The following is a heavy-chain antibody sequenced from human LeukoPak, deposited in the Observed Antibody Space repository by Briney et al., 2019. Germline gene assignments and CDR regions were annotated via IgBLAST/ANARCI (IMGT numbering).Heavy chain of an antibody. Sequence: QPGGSLRLSCAASGFTFSSYAMSWVRQAPGKGLEWVSAISGSGGSTYYADSVKGRFTISRDNSKNTLYLQMNSLRAEDTAVYYCAKDGLVVVPAAIEYYFDYWGQGTLVTVSS. CDR3: AKDGLVVVPAAIEYYFDY. V-gene: IGHV3-23*01. J-gene: IGHJ4*02. CDR2: ISGSGGST. CDR1: GFTFSSYA. D-gene: IGHD2-2*01.